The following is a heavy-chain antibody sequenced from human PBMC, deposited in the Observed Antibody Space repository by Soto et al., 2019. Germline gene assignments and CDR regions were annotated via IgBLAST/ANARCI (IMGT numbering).Heavy chain of an antibody. CDR1: GFTFSSYS. J-gene: IGHJ6*02. D-gene: IGHD3-3*01. V-gene: IGHV3-21*01. Sequence: GGSLRLSCAASGFTFSSYSMNWVRQAPGKGLEWVSSISSSSSYIYYADSVKGRFTISRDNAKNSLYLQMNSLRAEDTAVYYCARDSEFGVVINYYYYCGMDVWGQGTTVTVSS. CDR3: ARDSEFGVVINYYYYCGMDV. CDR2: ISSSSSYI.